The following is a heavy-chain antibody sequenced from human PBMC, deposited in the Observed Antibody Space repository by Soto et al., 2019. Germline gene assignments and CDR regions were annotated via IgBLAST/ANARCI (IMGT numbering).Heavy chain of an antibody. Sequence: SATLALTCFVSGGSSTSYHLSWIRQFTGTGLEWIAYTSYNGNTNYNPSLESRVTISMDTSKNQLSLKLTSMTPADTAVYYCGRDIHARFTHYFHPPGQRPLVTVSS. CDR3: GRDIHARFTHYFHP. V-gene: IGHV4-59*12. J-gene: IGHJ1*01. CDR1: GGSSTSYH. CDR2: TSYNGNT. D-gene: IGHD2-8*01.